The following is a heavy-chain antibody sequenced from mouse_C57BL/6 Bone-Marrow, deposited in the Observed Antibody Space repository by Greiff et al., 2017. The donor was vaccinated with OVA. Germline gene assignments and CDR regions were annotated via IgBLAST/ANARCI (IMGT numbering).Heavy chain of an antibody. CDR1: GYTFTSYW. V-gene: IGHV1-55*01. J-gene: IGHJ3*01. D-gene: IGHD2-5*01. CDR3: ARRDYSNYWFAY. CDR2: IYPGSGST. Sequence: VQLQQPGAELVKPGASVKMSCKASGYTFTSYWITWVKQRHGQGLEWIGDIYPGSGSTNYNEKFKSNATLTVDPSSSTAYMQLSSRTSEDSAVYYCARRDYSNYWFAYWGQGTHVTVSA.